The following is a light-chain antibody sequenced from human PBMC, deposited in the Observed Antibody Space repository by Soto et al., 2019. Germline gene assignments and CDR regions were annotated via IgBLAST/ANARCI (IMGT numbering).Light chain of an antibody. J-gene: IGKJ5*01. Sequence: EIVLTQSPGTLSLSPGERATPSCRASQTVISGYLAWYQQKPGQAPRLLIYGASTRATDIPARFSGSGSGTDFNLTISSLEPEDFAVYYCQQYSSSPITFGQGTRLEIK. CDR1: QTVISGY. CDR3: QQYSSSPIT. V-gene: IGKV3-20*01. CDR2: GAS.